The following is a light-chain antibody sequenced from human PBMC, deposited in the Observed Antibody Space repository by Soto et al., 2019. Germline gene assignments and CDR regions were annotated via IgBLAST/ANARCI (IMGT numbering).Light chain of an antibody. CDR2: DAS. CDR1: ERSNKC. J-gene: IGKJ1*01. V-gene: IGKV1-5*01. Sequence: DIQMTQSPSTLSASVVDRCTITCRARERSNKCLALYQQKPGKAPELLISDASSLESGVPSRFSGSGSGTALTLTSSRLQPDDFLPYYSPQCTSSPWPFGQGPKVDIK. CDR3: PQCTSSPWP.